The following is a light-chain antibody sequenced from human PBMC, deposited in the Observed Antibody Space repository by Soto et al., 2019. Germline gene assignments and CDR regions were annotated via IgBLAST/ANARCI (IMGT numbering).Light chain of an antibody. J-gene: IGKJ1*01. V-gene: IGKV3-20*01. CDR2: IAS. CDR3: QQHGSGPWT. Sequence: EIVLTQSPDTLSLSPGERATLSCRASQSVSGSNLAWYQHKPGKGPRLLIYIASRRATGIPDRFSGSGSGTEFSLTTSRLAPEDFAVYYCQQHGSGPWTFGQGTKVEIK. CDR1: QSVSGSN.